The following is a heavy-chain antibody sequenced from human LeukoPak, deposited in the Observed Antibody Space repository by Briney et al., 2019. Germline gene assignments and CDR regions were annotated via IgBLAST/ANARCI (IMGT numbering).Heavy chain of an antibody. CDR1: GFTFSSYG. CDR2: IWYDGSNK. J-gene: IGHJ4*02. Sequence: PGRSLRLSCAASGFTFSSYGMHWVRQAPGKGLEWVAVIWYDGSNKYYADSVKGRFTISRDNSKNTLYLQMNSLRAEDTAVYYCAKGHSSSWYYFGYWGQGTLVTVSS. D-gene: IGHD6-13*01. V-gene: IGHV3-33*08. CDR3: AKGHSSSWYYFGY.